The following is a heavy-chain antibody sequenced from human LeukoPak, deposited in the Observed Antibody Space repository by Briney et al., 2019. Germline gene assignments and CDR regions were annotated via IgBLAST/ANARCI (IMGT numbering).Heavy chain of an antibody. CDR1: GFSVSTSY. J-gene: IGHJ2*01. CDR2: LYSGSST. CDR3: ARVGDHFHWYLDL. V-gene: IGHV3-53*01. Sequence: GGSLRLSCAASGFSVSTSYMNWVRQAPGKGLEWVSILYSGSSTYYADSVEGRFIVSRDSSKNTLSLQMNDLRAEDTAVYYCARVGDHFHWYLDLWGHGTLVTVSS. D-gene: IGHD3-3*02.